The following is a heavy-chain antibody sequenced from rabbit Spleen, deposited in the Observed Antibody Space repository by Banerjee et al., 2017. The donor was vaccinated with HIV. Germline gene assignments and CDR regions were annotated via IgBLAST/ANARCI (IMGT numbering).Heavy chain of an antibody. J-gene: IGHJ4*01. V-gene: IGHV1S45*01. CDR1: GVDFSTNHY. CDR3: ARDYTGSSDWSFNL. Sequence: QEQLAESGGGLVQPEGTLTITCKASGVDFSTNHYKCWSRQAPGKGLELIACIFTSGGRTWYASWAKGRFTISKTSSTTVSLQLTSLTAADTATYFCARDYTGSSDWSFNLWGQGTLVTVS. CDR2: IFTSGGRT. D-gene: IGHD8-1*01.